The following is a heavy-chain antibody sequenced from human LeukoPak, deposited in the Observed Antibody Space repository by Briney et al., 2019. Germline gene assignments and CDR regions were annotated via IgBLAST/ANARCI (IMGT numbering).Heavy chain of an antibody. CDR1: GFTFSSYW. CDR3: AREISSWYRTEGRFDP. V-gene: IGHV3-7*01. D-gene: IGHD6-13*01. J-gene: IGHJ5*02. Sequence: TGGSLRLSCAAPGFTFSSYWMSWVRQAPGKGLEWVANIKQDGSEKYYVDSVNGRFTISRDNAKNSLYLQINSLRAEDTAVYYCAREISSWYRTEGRFDPWGQGTLVTVSS. CDR2: IKQDGSEK.